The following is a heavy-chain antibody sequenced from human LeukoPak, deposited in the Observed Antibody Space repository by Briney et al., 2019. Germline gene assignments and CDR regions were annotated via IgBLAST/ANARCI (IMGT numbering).Heavy chain of an antibody. CDR3: ASPPMDYYDSSGYSLSDF. CDR1: GGSFSGYY. J-gene: IGHJ4*02. V-gene: IGHV4-34*01. Sequence: PSETLSLTCAVYGGSFSGYYWSWIRQPPGKGLDWIGEINHSGSTNYNPSLKSRVAISVDTSKNHFSLNLSSVTAADTAVYYCASPPMDYYDSSGYSLSDFWGQGTLVTISS. D-gene: IGHD3-22*01. CDR2: INHSGST.